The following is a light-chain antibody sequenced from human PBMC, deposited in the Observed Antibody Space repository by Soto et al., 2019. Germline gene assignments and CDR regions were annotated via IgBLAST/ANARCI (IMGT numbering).Light chain of an antibody. CDR1: TGPVISSHY. CDR3: LISCSDARV. V-gene: IGLV7-46*01. J-gene: IGLJ3*02. CDR2: DTS. Sequence: QAVVTQEPSLTVSPGGTVTLTCGSSTGPVISSHYPYWFQQKPGQAPRTVLYDTSIKHSWTPARFSGSLLGGKAALTLSGAPPEDEAEYCCLISCSDARVFGGGTKVTVL.